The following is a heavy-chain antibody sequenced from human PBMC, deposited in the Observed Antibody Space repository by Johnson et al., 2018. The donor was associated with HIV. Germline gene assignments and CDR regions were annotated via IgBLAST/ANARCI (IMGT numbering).Heavy chain of an antibody. CDR3: AKPMGGDDAFDI. D-gene: IGHD3-16*01. CDR2: INWNGGST. V-gene: IGHV3-NL1*01. J-gene: IGHJ3*02. Sequence: QVQLVESGGGVVQPGRSLRLSCAASGFTFSSYAMHWVRQAPGKGLEWVSGINWNGGSTGYADSVKGRFTISRDNSKNTLYLQMNSLRAEDTAVYYCAKPMGGDDAFDIWGQGTTVTVSS. CDR1: GFTFSSYA.